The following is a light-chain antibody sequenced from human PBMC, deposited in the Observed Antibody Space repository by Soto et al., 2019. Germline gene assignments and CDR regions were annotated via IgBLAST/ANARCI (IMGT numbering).Light chain of an antibody. CDR2: EVV. J-gene: IGLJ2*01. V-gene: IGLV2-23*02. CDR1: SSDVGPYNL. Sequence: QSALTQPASASGSPGQSITIACTGSSSDVGPYNLVSWYQHHPGKAPKLMISEVVKRPSGVSNRFSGSKSGNTASLTISGLQAEDEADYYCCSYAGGSMFVFGGGTKVTVL. CDR3: CSYAGGSMFV.